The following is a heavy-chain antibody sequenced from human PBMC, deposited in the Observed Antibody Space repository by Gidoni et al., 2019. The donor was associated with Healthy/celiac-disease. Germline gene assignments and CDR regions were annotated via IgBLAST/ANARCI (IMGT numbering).Heavy chain of an antibody. CDR3: ARDIGYCSSTSCYGRAFDI. V-gene: IGHV1-69*06. Sequence: QVQLVQSGAAVKKPGSSVKVSCKASGGTFSSYAIRWVRQAPGQGLEWMGGIIPIFGTANYAQKFQGRVTITADKSTSTAYMELSSLRSEDTAVYYCARDIGYCSSTSCYGRAFDIWGQGTMVTVSS. CDR2: IIPIFGTA. J-gene: IGHJ3*02. CDR1: GGTFSSYA. D-gene: IGHD2-2*01.